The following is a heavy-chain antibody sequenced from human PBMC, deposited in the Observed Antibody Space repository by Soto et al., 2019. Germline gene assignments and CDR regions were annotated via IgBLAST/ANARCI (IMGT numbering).Heavy chain of an antibody. V-gene: IGHV3-33*01. D-gene: IGHD2-21*01. CDR3: ARGLHSIFDY. CDR1: GFTFSNYG. Sequence: GGSLRLSCAASGFTFSNYGMHWVRQAPGKGLEWVAVIWYDGNNKYYADSVKGRLTISRDNSNNTLYVQMTSLRAEDTAVYYCARGLHSIFDYWGQGTLVTVSS. CDR2: IWYDGNNK. J-gene: IGHJ4*02.